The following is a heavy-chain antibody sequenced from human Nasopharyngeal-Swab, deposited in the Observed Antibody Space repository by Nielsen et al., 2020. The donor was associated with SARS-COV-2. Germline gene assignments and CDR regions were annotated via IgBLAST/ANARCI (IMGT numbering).Heavy chain of an antibody. V-gene: IGHV3-21*04. CDR3: AKVTTRSHPNI. CDR2: ISSSSSYV. Sequence: GESLKISCAASGFTFSSYSMNWARQAPGKGLEWVSSISSSSSYVYCADSVKGRFTISRDNAKNSLYLQMNSLRAEDTAVYYCAKVTTRSHPNIWGQGTMVTVSS. J-gene: IGHJ3*02. CDR1: GFTFSSYS. D-gene: IGHD4-17*01.